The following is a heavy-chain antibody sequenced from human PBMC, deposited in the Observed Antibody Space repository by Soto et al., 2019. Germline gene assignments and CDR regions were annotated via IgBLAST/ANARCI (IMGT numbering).Heavy chain of an antibody. CDR1: GGTFSTYA. CDR3: ARSQGGSSSLDIYYYYYYGMDV. D-gene: IGHD2-15*01. CDR2: VIPIFGTP. Sequence: QVQLVQSGAEVKKPGSSVKVSCKAHGGTFSTYAISWVRQAPGQGLEWMGGVIPIFGTPKYAQKFQGRVTITGDGSTSTGYMELRSLRSEDTAVYYCARSQGGSSSLDIYYYYYYGMDVWGQGTTVTVSS. V-gene: IGHV1-69*01. J-gene: IGHJ6*02.